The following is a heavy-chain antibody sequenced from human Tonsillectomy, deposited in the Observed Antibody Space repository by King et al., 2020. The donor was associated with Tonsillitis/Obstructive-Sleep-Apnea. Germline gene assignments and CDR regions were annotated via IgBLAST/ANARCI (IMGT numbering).Heavy chain of an antibody. CDR3: ARVGYDNWFDP. CDR1: GGSIRSYY. V-gene: IGHV4-59*01. Sequence: QLQESGPGLVKPSETLSLTCTVSGGSIRSYYWSWFRQPPGKGLEWIGYIYYSGSTNYNPSLKSRVTISVDTSKNQFSLKLSSVTAADTAVYYCARVGYDNWFDPWGQGTLVTVSS. J-gene: IGHJ5*02. CDR2: IYYSGST. D-gene: IGHD1-1*01.